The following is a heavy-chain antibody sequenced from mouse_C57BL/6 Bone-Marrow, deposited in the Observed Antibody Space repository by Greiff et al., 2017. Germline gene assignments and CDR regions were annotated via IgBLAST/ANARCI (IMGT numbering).Heavy chain of an antibody. CDR2: IDPSDSYT. D-gene: IGHD3-2*02. CDR1: GYTFTSYW. J-gene: IGHJ3*01. V-gene: IGHV1-59*01. Sequence: VQLKQPGAELVRPGTSVKLSCKASGYTFTSYWMHWVKQRPGQGLEWIGVIDPSDSYTNYNQKFKGKATLTVDTSSSTAYMQLSSLTSEDSAVYYCARWDSSGMAWFAYWGQGTLVTVSA. CDR3: ARWDSSGMAWFAY.